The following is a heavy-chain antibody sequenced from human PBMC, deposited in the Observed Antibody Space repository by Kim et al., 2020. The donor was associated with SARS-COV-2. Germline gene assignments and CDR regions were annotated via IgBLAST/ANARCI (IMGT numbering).Heavy chain of an antibody. J-gene: IGHJ6*01. Sequence: GGSLRLSCAASGFTFSSYGIHWVRQAPGKGLEWVAVISYDGSNKNYADSVKGRFTISRDNSKNTLYLQMNSLRAEDTAVYYCARDASGYSSGWSYYYYG. CDR2: ISYDGSNK. CDR1: GFTFSSYG. CDR3: ARDASGYSSGWSYYYYG. D-gene: IGHD6-25*01. V-gene: IGHV3-33*05.